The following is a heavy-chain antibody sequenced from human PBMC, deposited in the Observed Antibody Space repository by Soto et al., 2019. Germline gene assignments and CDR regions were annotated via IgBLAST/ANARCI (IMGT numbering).Heavy chain of an antibody. D-gene: IGHD3-3*01. CDR2: INPHGGST. CDR3: ARSSGGNFGIIIEGSNWFDP. J-gene: IGHJ5*02. V-gene: IGHV1-46*01. CDR1: GDTFTSYY. Sequence: GGPVKVSCKAPGDTFTSYYLNWVRQAPGQGLEWMGVINPHGGSTKYAQKFQGRITMTRDTSRSTVYMELSSLRSDDAAIYYCARSSGGNFGIIIEGSNWFDPWGQGTLVTVSS.